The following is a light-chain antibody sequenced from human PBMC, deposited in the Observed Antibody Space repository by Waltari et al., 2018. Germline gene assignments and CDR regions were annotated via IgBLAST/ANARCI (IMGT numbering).Light chain of an antibody. CDR3: SSYAGSNNYV. CDR1: SSDVGGYNY. J-gene: IGLJ1*01. CDR2: EVT. V-gene: IGLV2-8*01. Sequence: QSALTQPPSASGSLGQPVTISCTGTSSDVGGYNYVSWYQQHPGKAPKLMIYEVTKRPSGAPDRFSGSKSGNTASLTVSGLQPEDEADYYCSSYAGSNNYVFGTGTEVTVL.